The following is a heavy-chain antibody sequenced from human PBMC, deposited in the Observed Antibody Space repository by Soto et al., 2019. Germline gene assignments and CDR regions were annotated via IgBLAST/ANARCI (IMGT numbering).Heavy chain of an antibody. D-gene: IGHD3-10*01. CDR2: SNHRGST. CDR3: SRRGPTYSGPASHSGFIDF. CDR1: GGSFSGYF. V-gene: IGHV4-34*01. J-gene: IGHJ4*02. Sequence: SETLSLTCAVHGGSFSGYFWTWIRQAPGKGLEWIGESNHRGSTNYNPSLTSRVTISVDTSKSQFSLKLNSVTAADTAVYYCSRRGPTYSGPASHSGFIDFWGQGTLVTVSS.